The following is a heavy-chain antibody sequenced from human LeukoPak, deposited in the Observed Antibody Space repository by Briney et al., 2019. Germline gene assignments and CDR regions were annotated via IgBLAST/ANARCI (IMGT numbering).Heavy chain of an antibody. V-gene: IGHV1-46*01. CDR2: INPSGGST. CDR1: GYTFTGNY. CDR3: ARDFGCGGDCGVDY. Sequence: ASVKVSCKASGYTFTGNYMHWVRQAPGQGLEWMGIINPSGGSTSYAQKFQGRVTMTRDLSTSTVYMELSSLRSEDTAVYYCARDFGCGGDCGVDYWGQGTLVTVSS. D-gene: IGHD2-21*02. J-gene: IGHJ4*02.